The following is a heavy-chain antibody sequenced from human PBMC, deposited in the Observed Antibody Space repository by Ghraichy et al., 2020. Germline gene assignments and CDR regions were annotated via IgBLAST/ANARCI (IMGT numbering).Heavy chain of an antibody. V-gene: IGHV1-2*04. J-gene: IGHJ5*02. Sequence: ASVKVSCKASGYKFTAFHIHWVRQTPGQGLEWMGWININSGNTNYAEKFQDSVTMTSDTSLNTVYIELSDLRSDDTAIYYCAREMGQQLVRYHLEHWGQGTLLTVSS. CDR3: AREMGQQLVRYHLEH. CDR2: ININSGNT. CDR1: GYKFTAFH. D-gene: IGHD6-13*01.